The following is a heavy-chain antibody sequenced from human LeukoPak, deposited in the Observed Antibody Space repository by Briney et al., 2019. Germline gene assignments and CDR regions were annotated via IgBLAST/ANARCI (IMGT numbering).Heavy chain of an antibody. Sequence: PSETLSLTCPVSGYSISSGYYWGWIRQPPGQGLGWIGSINHSGSTYYNPSTKSRVTISVDTSKNQFSLKESSVTAADTAVDYCARWVGATTRYFDYWGQGTLVTVSS. CDR3: ARWVGATTRYFDY. D-gene: IGHD1-26*01. J-gene: IGHJ4*02. CDR2: INHSGST. CDR1: GYSISSGYY. V-gene: IGHV4-38-2*01.